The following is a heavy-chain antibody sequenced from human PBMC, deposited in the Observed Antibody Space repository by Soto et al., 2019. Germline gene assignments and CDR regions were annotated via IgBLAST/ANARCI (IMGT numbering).Heavy chain of an antibody. Sequence: PGGSLRLSCAASGFTFSDYYMSWIRQAPGKGLEWVSYISSSGSTIYYADSVKGRFTISRDNAKNSLYLQMNSLRAEDTAVYYCASPFWSGPSTHFGYWGQGTLVTVSS. J-gene: IGHJ4*02. V-gene: IGHV3-11*01. CDR2: ISSSGSTI. CDR1: GFTFSDYY. D-gene: IGHD3-3*01. CDR3: ASPFWSGPSTHFGY.